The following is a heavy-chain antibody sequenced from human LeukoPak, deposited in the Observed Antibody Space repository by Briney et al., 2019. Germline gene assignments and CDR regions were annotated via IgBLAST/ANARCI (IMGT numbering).Heavy chain of an antibody. CDR1: GFTFTNHA. J-gene: IGHJ3*02. V-gene: IGHV3-21*01. D-gene: IGHD6-19*01. CDR3: ARGEEIAVAATHSDGAFDI. Sequence: GGSLRLSCAVSGFTFTNHAMSWVRQAPGKGLEWVSSISSSSSYIYYADSVKGRFTISRDNAKNSLYLQMNSLRAEDTAVYYCARGEEIAVAATHSDGAFDIWGQGTMVTVSS. CDR2: ISSSSSYI.